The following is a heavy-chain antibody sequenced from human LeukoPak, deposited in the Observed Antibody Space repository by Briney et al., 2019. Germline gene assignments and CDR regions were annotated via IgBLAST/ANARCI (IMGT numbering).Heavy chain of an antibody. J-gene: IGHJ4*02. V-gene: IGHV3-53*04. D-gene: IGHD6-13*01. CDR2: IYSDGTT. Sequence: TGGSLRLSCAASGFTVSDNYVNWVRQAPGKGLEWVSIIYSDGTTYYADSVKGRFTISRHNSRNTLYLQLNSLRTEDTAVYCCARGTTAGLFYWGQGTLATVSS. CDR1: GFTVSDNY. CDR3: ARGTTAGLFY.